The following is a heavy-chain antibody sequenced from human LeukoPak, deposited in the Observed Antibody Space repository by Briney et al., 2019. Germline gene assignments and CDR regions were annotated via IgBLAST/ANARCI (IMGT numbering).Heavy chain of an antibody. CDR3: TTGDCSSSSCHRSLYFAW. D-gene: IGHD2-2*01. CDR1: GFTFGKAW. Sequence: GGALRLPCAASGFTFGKAWQSWVRQAPGQGLGWVVRIKSKTGGGTTDYPAPVKGRFTITRDDSKNTLSQQMHSLRTEDTSVFYCTTGDCSSSSCHRSLYFAWGGEGSLVTVSS. J-gene: IGHJ4*02. CDR2: IKSKTGGGTT. V-gene: IGHV3-15*01.